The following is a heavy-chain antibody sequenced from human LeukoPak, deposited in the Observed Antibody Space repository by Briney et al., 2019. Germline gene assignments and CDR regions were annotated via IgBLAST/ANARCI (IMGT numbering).Heavy chain of an antibody. CDR2: ISYDETNK. Sequence: GGSLRLSCAASAFTFRSYAMHWVRQAPGKGLEWVAAISYDETNKFYADSVKGRFTISRDNSKNTLYLQMNSLRAEDTAVYYCARWYYYGSGSYIDYWGQGTLVTVPS. CDR3: ARWYYYGSGSYIDY. J-gene: IGHJ4*02. V-gene: IGHV3-30-3*01. D-gene: IGHD3-10*01. CDR1: AFTFRSYA.